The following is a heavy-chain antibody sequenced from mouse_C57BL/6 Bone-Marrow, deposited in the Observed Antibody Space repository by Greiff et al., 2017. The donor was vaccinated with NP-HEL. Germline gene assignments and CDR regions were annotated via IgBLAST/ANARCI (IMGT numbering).Heavy chain of an antibody. V-gene: IGHV14-1*01. CDR1: GFNIKDYY. CDR3: TVYGNYQYYFDY. D-gene: IGHD2-1*01. J-gene: IGHJ2*01. Sequence: EVQLQQSGAELVRPGASVTLSCTASGFNIKDYYMHWVKPRPEQGLEWIGRIDPEDGDPEYAPQFPGTATMTADTSSNTAYLQLSSLTSEDTAVYYCTVYGNYQYYFDYWGQGTTLTVSS. CDR2: IDPEDGDP.